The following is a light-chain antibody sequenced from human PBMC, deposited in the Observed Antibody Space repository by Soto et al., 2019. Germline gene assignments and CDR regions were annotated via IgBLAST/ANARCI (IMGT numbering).Light chain of an antibody. CDR3: QQSYTTASIT. V-gene: IGKV1-39*01. J-gene: IGKJ5*01. Sequence: DIQMTQSPSSLSASVGDRVTITCRASQSISRNLNWYQHKPGKAPKLLIYAASSLQNGVPSRFSGGGSGTDFTLTISSLQPDDFGTYYCQQSYTTASITFGQGTRLEIK. CDR2: AAS. CDR1: QSISRN.